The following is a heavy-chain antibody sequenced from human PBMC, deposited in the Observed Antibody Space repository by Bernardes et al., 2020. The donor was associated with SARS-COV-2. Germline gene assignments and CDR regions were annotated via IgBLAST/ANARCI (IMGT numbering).Heavy chain of an antibody. CDR2: IYYSGST. CDR3: ARGTRGMAAPNDLDV. Sequence: SETLSLTCTVSSGSISGYYWNWIRQPPGKGLEWIGYIYYSGSTNYNPSLKSRVTISVDTSKNQFSLRPTSVTAADTAVYYCARGTRGMAAPNDLDVWGQGTMVTVSS. D-gene: IGHD6-13*01. J-gene: IGHJ3*01. CDR1: SGSISGYY. V-gene: IGHV4-59*01.